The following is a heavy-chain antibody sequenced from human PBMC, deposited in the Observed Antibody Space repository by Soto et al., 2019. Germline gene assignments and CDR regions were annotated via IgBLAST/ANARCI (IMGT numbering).Heavy chain of an antibody. Sequence: SETLSLTCAVYGGSSSGYYWSWIRQPPGKGLEWIGEINHSGSTNYNPSLKSRVTISVDTSKHQFSLKLSSVTAADTAVYYCARAWQTGSRWYAGDWFEPWGQGTLVTISS. CDR2: INHSGST. V-gene: IGHV4-34*01. J-gene: IGHJ5*02. CDR3: ARAWQTGSRWYAGDWFEP. CDR1: GGSSSGYY. D-gene: IGHD6-13*01.